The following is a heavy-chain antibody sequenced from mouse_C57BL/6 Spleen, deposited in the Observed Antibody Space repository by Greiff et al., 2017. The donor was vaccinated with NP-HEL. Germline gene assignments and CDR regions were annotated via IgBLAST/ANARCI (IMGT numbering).Heavy chain of an antibody. CDR2: ISSGGDYI. Sequence: EVMLVESGEGLVKPGGSLKLSCAASGFTFSSYAMSWVRQTPEKRLEWVAYISSGGDYIYYADTVKGRFTISRDNARNTLYLQMSSLKSEDTAMYYCTRDSGETGTDYWGQGTTLTVSS. D-gene: IGHD4-1*01. V-gene: IGHV5-9-1*02. CDR3: TRDSGETGTDY. CDR1: GFTFSSYA. J-gene: IGHJ2*01.